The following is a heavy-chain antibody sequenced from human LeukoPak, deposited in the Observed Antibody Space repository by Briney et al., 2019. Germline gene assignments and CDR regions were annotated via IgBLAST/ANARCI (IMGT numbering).Heavy chain of an antibody. CDR3: ASGGGYSGYVDY. CDR2: INPNSGGT. D-gene: IGHD5-12*01. CDR1: GYTFTSHY. Sequence: ASVKVSCKSSGYTFTSHYMHWVRQAPGQGLEWMGWINPNSGGTNYAQKFQGRVTMTRDTSISTAYMELSRLRSDDTAVYYCASGGGYSGYVDYWGQGTLVTVSS. J-gene: IGHJ4*02. V-gene: IGHV1-2*02.